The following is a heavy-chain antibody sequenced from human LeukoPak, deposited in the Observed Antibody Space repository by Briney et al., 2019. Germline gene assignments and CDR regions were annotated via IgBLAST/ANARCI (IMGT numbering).Heavy chain of an antibody. J-gene: IGHJ5*02. CDR3: ARHKYYYSPAGFDP. V-gene: IGHV3-30*02. Sequence: GGSLRLSCAASGFTFSSYGMHWVRQAPGKGLEWVAFIRYDGSNKYYADSVKGRFTISRDNAKNSLYLQMNSLRAEDTAVYYCARHKYYYSPAGFDPWGQGTLVTVSS. CDR1: GFTFSSYG. D-gene: IGHD3-10*01. CDR2: IRYDGSNK.